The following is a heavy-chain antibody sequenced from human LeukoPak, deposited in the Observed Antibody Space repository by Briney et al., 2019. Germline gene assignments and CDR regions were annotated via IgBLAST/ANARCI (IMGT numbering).Heavy chain of an antibody. V-gene: IGHV4-59*08. CDR2: IYYSGST. Sequence: SETLSLTCTVSGGSISSYYWSWIRQPPGKGLEWIGYIYYSGSTNYNPSLKSRVTISVDTSKNQFSLKLSSVTAADTAVYYCARLGGPPYYYDMDVWGQGTTVTVSS. D-gene: IGHD4-23*01. CDR3: ARLGGPPYYYDMDV. J-gene: IGHJ6*02. CDR1: GGSISSYY.